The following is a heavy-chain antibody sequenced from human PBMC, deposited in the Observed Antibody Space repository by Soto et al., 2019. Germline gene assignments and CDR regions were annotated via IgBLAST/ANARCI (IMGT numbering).Heavy chain of an antibody. CDR3: ARDLGGWPDY. J-gene: IGHJ4*02. CDR2: ISAYNGNT. V-gene: IGHV1-3*01. Sequence: ASVKVSCKASGYTFTSYAMHWVRQAPGQGLEWMGWISAYNGNTNYAQKLQGRVTITRDTSASTAYMELSSLRSEDTAVYYCARDLGGWPDYWGQGTLVTVSS. CDR1: GYTFTSYA. D-gene: IGHD2-15*01.